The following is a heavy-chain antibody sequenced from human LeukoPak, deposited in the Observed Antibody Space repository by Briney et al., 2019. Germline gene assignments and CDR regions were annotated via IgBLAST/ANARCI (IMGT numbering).Heavy chain of an antibody. CDR1: GGSISSSSYY. D-gene: IGHD3-10*01. J-gene: IGHJ4*02. CDR3: ARDEDALLGSGKGFDY. CDR2: IYYSGST. V-gene: IGHV4-39*07. Sequence: SETLSLTCTVSGGSISSSSYYWGWIRQPPGKGLEWIGSIYYSGSTYYNPSLKSRVTISVDTSKNQFSLKLSSVTAADTAVYYCARDEDALLGSGKGFDYWGQGTLVTVSS.